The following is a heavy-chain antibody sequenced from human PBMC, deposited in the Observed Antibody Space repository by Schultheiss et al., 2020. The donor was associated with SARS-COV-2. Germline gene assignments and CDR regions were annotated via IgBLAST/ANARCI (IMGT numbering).Heavy chain of an antibody. CDR3: ARESVGATPGVVGDY. CDR1: GYTFTSYD. J-gene: IGHJ4*02. CDR2: MNPNSGNT. V-gene: IGHV1-8*01. Sequence: ASVKVSCKASGYTFTSYDINWVRQATGQGLEWMGWMNPNSGNTGYAQKFQGRVTITADESTSTAYMELSSLRSEDTAVYYCARESVGATPGVVGDYWGQGTLVTVSS. D-gene: IGHD1-26*01.